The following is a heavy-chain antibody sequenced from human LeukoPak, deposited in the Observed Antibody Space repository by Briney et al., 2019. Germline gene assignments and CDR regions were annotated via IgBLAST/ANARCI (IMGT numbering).Heavy chain of an antibody. CDR2: IYYSGST. J-gene: IGHJ4*02. V-gene: IGHV4-59*01. CDR3: ARDHIEPGVILDY. Sequence: PSETLSLTCTVSGGSMSTYYWSWIRQSPGKGLEWIGYIYYSGSTSYNPSLKSRLTISIDTSKTQFYLKLSSVTAADTAVYYCARDHIEPGVILDYWGQGTLVTVSS. CDR1: GGSMSTYY. D-gene: IGHD2-8*02.